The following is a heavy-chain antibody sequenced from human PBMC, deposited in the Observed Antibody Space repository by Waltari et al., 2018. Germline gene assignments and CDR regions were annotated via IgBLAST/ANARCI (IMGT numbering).Heavy chain of an antibody. Sequence: QVQLVQSGAEVKKPGSSVKVSCKDSGGTFSNFAISWVRQAPGQGLEWMGGIIPKFGAASYAQGFQDRVTITADGSTTTVYMDVTSLRSDDTAVYYCATVRAARPYWGQGTLVTVSS. CDR2: IIPKFGAA. V-gene: IGHV1-69*01. D-gene: IGHD6-6*01. CDR1: GGTFSNFA. CDR3: ATVRAARPY. J-gene: IGHJ4*02.